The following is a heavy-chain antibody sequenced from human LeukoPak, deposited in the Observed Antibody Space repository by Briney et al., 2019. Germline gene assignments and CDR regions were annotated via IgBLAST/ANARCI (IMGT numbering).Heavy chain of an antibody. CDR1: GGSISSYY. CDR3: ARINPIRDIVATIFLLAPRGTPSVPGGFDY. J-gene: IGHJ4*02. D-gene: IGHD5-12*01. V-gene: IGHV4-59*12. CDR2: IYYSGST. Sequence: SETLSLTCTVSGGSISSYYWSWIRQPPGKGLEWIGYIYYSGSTNYNPSLKSRVTISVDTSKNQFSLKLSSVTAADTAVYYCARINPIRDIVATIFLLAPRGTPSVPGGFDYWGQGTLVTVSS.